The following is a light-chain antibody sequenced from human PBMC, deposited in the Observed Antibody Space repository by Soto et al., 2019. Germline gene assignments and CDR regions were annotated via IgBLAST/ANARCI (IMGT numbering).Light chain of an antibody. J-gene: IGKJ4*01. CDR1: QDINNS. Sequence: DIQMTQSLSSLSASVGDRVTITCQANQDINNSSNWYQQRPGEAPKLLIYDASILEAGVPSRFSGSGFGTTVTRTNRSLQPEDFATYYCQQFDNLPLPFGGGTKVELK. CDR3: QQFDNLPLP. CDR2: DAS. V-gene: IGKV1-33*01.